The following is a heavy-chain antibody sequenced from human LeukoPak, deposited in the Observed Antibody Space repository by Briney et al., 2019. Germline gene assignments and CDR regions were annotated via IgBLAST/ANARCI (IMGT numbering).Heavy chain of an antibody. V-gene: IGHV1-46*01. CDR1: GYTFTSYG. CDR2: INPSGGST. D-gene: IGHD3-9*01. Sequence: ASVKVSCKASGYTFTSYGISWVRQAPGQGLEWMGIINPSGGSTSYAQKFQGRVTMTRDTSTSTVYMELSSLRSEDTAVYYCARGKNDILTGYRSGFFDYWGQGTLVTVSS. CDR3: ARGKNDILTGYRSGFFDY. J-gene: IGHJ4*02.